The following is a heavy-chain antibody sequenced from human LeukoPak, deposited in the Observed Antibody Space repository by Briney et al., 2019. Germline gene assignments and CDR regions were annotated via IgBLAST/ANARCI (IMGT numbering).Heavy chain of an antibody. D-gene: IGHD6-19*01. V-gene: IGHV3-30*18. J-gene: IGHJ5*02. Sequence: GGSLRLSCAASGFTFSSYGMHWVRQAPGKGLEWVAVISYDGSNKYYADSVKGRSTISRDNSKNTLYLQMNSLRAEDTAVYYCAKGPGIAVKNWFDPWGQGTLVTVSS. CDR1: GFTFSSYG. CDR3: AKGPGIAVKNWFDP. CDR2: ISYDGSNK.